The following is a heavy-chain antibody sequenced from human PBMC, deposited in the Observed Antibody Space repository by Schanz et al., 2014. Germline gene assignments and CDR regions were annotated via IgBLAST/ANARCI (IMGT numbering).Heavy chain of an antibody. V-gene: IGHV3-11*04. J-gene: IGHJ3*02. D-gene: IGHD1-26*01. CDR3: ARDGAGRAPDAFDI. CDR1: GFTFSDYY. Sequence: QVQLVESGGGLVKPGGSLRLSCAASGFTFSDYYMNWIRQAPGKGLEWVSYISNSGYTIYYADSMRGRFTISRDNAKNSLYLQMNSLRAEDTAVYYCARDGAGRAPDAFDIWGQGTMVTVSS. CDR2: ISNSGYTI.